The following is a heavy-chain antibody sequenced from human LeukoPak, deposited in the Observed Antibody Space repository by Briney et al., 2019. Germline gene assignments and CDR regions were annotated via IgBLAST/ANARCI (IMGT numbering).Heavy chain of an antibody. J-gene: IGHJ4*02. V-gene: IGHV3-23*01. CDR2: ISGSGGTT. Sequence: GGSLRLSCAVSGFTFSTYAMSWVRQAPGKGLEWVSAISGSGGTTYYADPVKGRFTISRDNSKNTLYLQMNSLRAEDTAVYYCTDGKPGSTVVSFFDYWGQGTLVTVSS. CDR1: GFTFSTYA. CDR3: TDGKPGSTVVSFFDY. D-gene: IGHD1-14*01.